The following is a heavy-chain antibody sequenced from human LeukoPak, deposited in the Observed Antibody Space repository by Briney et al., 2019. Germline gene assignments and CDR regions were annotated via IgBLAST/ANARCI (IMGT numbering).Heavy chain of an antibody. V-gene: IGHV1-46*01. CDR3: ARDSCTNGVCVNWFDP. Sequence: ASVKVSCKASGYTFTSYYMHWVRQAPEQGLEWMGIINPSGGSTSYAQKFQGRVTMTRDMSTSTVYMELSSLRSEDTAVYYCARDSCTNGVCVNWFDPWGQGTLVTVSS. D-gene: IGHD2-8*01. J-gene: IGHJ5*02. CDR2: INPSGGST. CDR1: GYTFTSYY.